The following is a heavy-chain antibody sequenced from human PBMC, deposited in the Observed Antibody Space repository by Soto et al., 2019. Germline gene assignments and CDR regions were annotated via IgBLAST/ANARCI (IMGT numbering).Heavy chain of an antibody. CDR1: GGSISSGDYY. CDR2: IYYSGST. Sequence: SETLSLTCTVSGGSISSGDYYWSWIRQPPGKGLEWIGYIYYSGSTYYNPSLKSRVTISVDTSKNQFSLKLSSVTAADTAVYYCAREEGYYGSGSPGPFDYWGQGTLVTVSS. J-gene: IGHJ4*02. V-gene: IGHV4-30-4*01. CDR3: AREEGYYGSGSPGPFDY. D-gene: IGHD3-10*01.